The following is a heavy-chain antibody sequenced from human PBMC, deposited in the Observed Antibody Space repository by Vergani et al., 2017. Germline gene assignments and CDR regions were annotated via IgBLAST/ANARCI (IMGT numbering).Heavy chain of an antibody. Sequence: EVQLLESGGGLVQPGGSLRLSCAASGFSFNTSPMTWVRQAPGKGLEWVSTITGIDASIYYADSVKGRFRISRDSFEDTLYLQLNSLTAEDTAVYYCARSRPYCTSGSCPAIWGQGTLVTVSS. CDR3: ARSRPYCTSGSCPAI. V-gene: IGHV3-23*01. J-gene: IGHJ4*02. D-gene: IGHD2-15*01. CDR2: ITGIDASI. CDR1: GFSFNTSP.